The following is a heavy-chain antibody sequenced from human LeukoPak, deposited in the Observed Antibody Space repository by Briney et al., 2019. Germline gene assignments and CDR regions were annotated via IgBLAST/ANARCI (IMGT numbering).Heavy chain of an antibody. V-gene: IGHV3-23*01. J-gene: IGHJ4*02. Sequence: GGSLRLSCAASGFTFNSYAMSWVRQAPGKGLEWVSVISGSGGSTSYVDSVKGRFTISRDTSKNTLYLQMNSLRAEDTAVYYCAKEDARSGWYIDYWGQGTLVTVSS. CDR1: GFTFNSYA. CDR3: AKEDARSGWYIDY. CDR2: ISGSGGST. D-gene: IGHD6-19*01.